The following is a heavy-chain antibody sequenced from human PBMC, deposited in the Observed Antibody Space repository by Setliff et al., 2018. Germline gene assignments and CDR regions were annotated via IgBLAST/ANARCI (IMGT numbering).Heavy chain of an antibody. CDR1: GGSFSGYY. CDR2: INHSGST. CDR3: ARGPQWLVQRALNDY. J-gene: IGHJ4*02. V-gene: IGHV4-34*01. Sequence: SETLSLTCAVYGGSFSGYYWSWIRQPPGKGLEWIGEINHSGSTNYNPSLKSRVTISVDTSKNQFSLKLSSVTAADTAVYYCARGPQWLVQRALNDYWGQGTLVTVSS. D-gene: IGHD6-19*01.